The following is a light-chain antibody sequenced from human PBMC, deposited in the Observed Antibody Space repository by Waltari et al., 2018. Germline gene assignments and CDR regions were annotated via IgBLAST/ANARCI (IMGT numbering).Light chain of an antibody. CDR3: QQLKSYPIT. Sequence: TQLTQSPSSLSASVGDRVTITCRASQVILGYLAWYQQRPGKAPKFLIYPTSTLRSGVPSRFSGSGSGTDFTLTISDLQPEDFATYYCQQLKSYPITFGQGTRLEIK. V-gene: IGKV1-9*01. CDR2: PTS. CDR1: QVILGY. J-gene: IGKJ5*01.